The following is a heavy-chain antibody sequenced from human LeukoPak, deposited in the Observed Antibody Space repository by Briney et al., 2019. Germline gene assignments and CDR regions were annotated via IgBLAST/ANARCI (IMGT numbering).Heavy chain of an antibody. J-gene: IGHJ4*02. CDR2: ISTSGSTM. CDR3: ARVVSENSGYQGY. Sequence: GGSLRLSCAASGFTFSDYYMSWLRQSPGNGLEWVSYISTSGSTMYYADSVKGRFTVSRDNAKNSLFLQMNSLRAEDTAVYYCARVVSENSGYQGYWGQGTLVTVSS. CDR1: GFTFSDYY. V-gene: IGHV3-11*04. D-gene: IGHD3-22*01.